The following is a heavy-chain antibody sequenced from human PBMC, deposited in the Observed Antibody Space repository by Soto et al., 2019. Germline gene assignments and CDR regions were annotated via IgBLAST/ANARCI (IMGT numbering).Heavy chain of an antibody. D-gene: IGHD2-15*01. V-gene: IGHV4-34*01. Sequence: SETLSLTCAVYGGSFSGYYWSWIRQPPGKGLEWIGEINHSGSTNYNPSLKSRVTISVDTSKNQFSLKLSSVTAADTAVYYCAIAIHRPIYCSGGSCYSQSSGYCDYWGQGTLVTVSS. CDR2: INHSGST. CDR3: AIAIHRPIYCSGGSCYSQSSGYCDY. CDR1: GGSFSGYY. J-gene: IGHJ4*02.